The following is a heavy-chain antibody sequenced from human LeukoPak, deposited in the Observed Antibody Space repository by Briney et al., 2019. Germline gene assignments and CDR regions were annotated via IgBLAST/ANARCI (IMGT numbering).Heavy chain of an antibody. CDR2: IYYSGST. D-gene: IGHD5-18*01. J-gene: IGHJ4*02. CDR1: GGSISSSSYY. Sequence: PSETLSLTCTVSGGSISSSSYYWGWIRQPPGKGLEWIGSIYYSGSTYYNPALKSRVTISVDTSKNQFSLKLNSVTAADTAVYYCARADTTMALLFDYWGQGTLVTVSS. CDR3: ARADTTMALLFDY. V-gene: IGHV4-39*07.